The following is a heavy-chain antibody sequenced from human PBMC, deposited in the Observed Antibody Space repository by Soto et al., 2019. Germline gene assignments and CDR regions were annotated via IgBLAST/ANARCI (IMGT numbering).Heavy chain of an antibody. CDR1: GGSFSAYY. V-gene: IGHV4-34*01. Sequence: QVQLQQWGAGLLKPSETLSLTCAVYGGSFSAYYWRWIRQPPGKGLEWIGEINHSGSTTYNPSIKSRVTISVDRSKNQFSLKLSSVTAADPALYYCARGVGYAGVDYWGQGTLVTVSS. CDR2: INHSGST. CDR3: ARGVGYAGVDY. D-gene: IGHD5-12*01. J-gene: IGHJ4*02.